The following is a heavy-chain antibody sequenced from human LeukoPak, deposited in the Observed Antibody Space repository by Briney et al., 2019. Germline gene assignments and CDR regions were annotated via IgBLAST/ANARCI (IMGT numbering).Heavy chain of an antibody. V-gene: IGHV6-1*01. CDR1: GDSVSSNSAA. CDR2: TYYRSKWYN. J-gene: IGHJ5*02. D-gene: IGHD2-15*01. Sequence: SQTLSLTCAISGDSVSSNSAAWNWIRQSPSRGFEWLGRTYYRSKWYNDYAVSVKSRITINPDTSKNQFSLQLNSVTPEDTAVYNCARDPDYCSGGSCYPNWFDPWGQGTLVTVSS. CDR3: ARDPDYCSGGSCYPNWFDP.